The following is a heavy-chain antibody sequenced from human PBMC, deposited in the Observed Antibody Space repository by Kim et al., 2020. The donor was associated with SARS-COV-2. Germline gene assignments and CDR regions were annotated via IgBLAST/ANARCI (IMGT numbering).Heavy chain of an antibody. D-gene: IGHD2-21*01. CDR1: GFTFIDYW. CDR3: ARSLVRQSQNTWAFDI. V-gene: IGHV3-11*03. CDR2: ISASRNII. Sequence: GGSLRLSCAASGFTFIDYWMHWIRQAPGKGLEWVSYISASRNIINYADSVKGRFTISRDNAKNSLDLQMNSLRAEDTAMYYCARSLVRQSQNTWAFDIWGLGTMFTVSS. J-gene: IGHJ3*02.